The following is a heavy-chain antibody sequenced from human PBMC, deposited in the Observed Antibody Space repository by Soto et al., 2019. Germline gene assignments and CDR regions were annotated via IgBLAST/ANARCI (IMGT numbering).Heavy chain of an antibody. CDR1: GFTLGGKKY. Sequence: GGTLRRSCAAFGFTLGGKKYVAWVRQAPGKGLEWVSALYDLEGSFYAASVKGRFTPSSDSSKTTVYLQMNDLRPDDTAVYYCATWHEREPAYDVWGQGTPVTV. J-gene: IGHJ3*01. CDR2: LYDLEGS. D-gene: IGHD1-1*01. V-gene: IGHV3-53*01. CDR3: ATWHEREPAYDV.